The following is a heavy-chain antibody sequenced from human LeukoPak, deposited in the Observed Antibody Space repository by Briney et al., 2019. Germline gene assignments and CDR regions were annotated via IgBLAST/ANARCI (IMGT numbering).Heavy chain of an antibody. Sequence: EWIGEINHSGSTNYNPSLKSRVTISVDTSKNQFSLKLSSVTAADTAVYYCARVTYQYGMDVWGHGTTVTVSS. CDR3: ARVTYQYGMDV. J-gene: IGHJ6*02. CDR2: INHSGST. D-gene: IGHD2-2*01. V-gene: IGHV4-34*01.